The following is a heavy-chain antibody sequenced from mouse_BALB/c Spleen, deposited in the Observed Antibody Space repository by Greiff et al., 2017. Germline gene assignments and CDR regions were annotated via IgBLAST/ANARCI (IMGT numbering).Heavy chain of an antibody. CDR2: IYPGNVNT. D-gene: IGHD3-3*01. CDR3: ARSEGDGSDY. Sequence: VQLQQSGPELVKPGASVRISCKASGYTFTSYYIHWVKQRPGQGLEWIGWIYPGNVNTKYNEKFKGKATLTADKSSSTAYMQLSSLTSEDSAVYFCARSEGDGSDYWGQGTTLTVSS. CDR1: GYTFTSYY. V-gene: IGHV1S56*01. J-gene: IGHJ2*01.